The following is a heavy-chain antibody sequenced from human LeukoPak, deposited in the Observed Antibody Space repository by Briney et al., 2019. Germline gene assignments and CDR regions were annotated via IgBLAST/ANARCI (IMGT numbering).Heavy chain of an antibody. Sequence: GGSLRLSCAASGFSFSSSWMTWVRQAPGKGLEWVGDIDQDGSSKYYVDSVKGRFTISRDNVKNSLYLQMNSLRADDTAVYYCARDQFTKGDYWGQGTLVTVSS. CDR2: IDQDGSSK. J-gene: IGHJ4*02. CDR1: GFSFSSSW. CDR3: ARDQFTKGDY. D-gene: IGHD2-8*01. V-gene: IGHV3-7*01.